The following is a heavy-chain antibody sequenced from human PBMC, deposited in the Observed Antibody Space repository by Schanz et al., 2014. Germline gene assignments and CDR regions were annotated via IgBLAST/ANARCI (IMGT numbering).Heavy chain of an antibody. Sequence: EVQLVESGGYLVQPGGSLRLSCAASGFTFSSYAMSWVRQAPGKGLEWVSGISGSGGSTYYADSVKGRFTISRDNSKNTLYLQMNSLRAEDTALYYCAKDPSHGDYDYYFDYWGQGTLVTVSS. CDR3: AKDPSHGDYDYYFDY. V-gene: IGHV3-23*04. D-gene: IGHD3-22*01. CDR2: ISGSGGST. CDR1: GFTFSSYA. J-gene: IGHJ4*02.